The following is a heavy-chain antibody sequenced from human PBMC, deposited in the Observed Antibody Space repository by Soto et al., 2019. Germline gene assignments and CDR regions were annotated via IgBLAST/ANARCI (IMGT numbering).Heavy chain of an antibody. Sequence: QLQLQESGPGLVKPSETLSLTCTVSGGSISSSSYDWGWIRQPPGKGLEWIGCIYYSGSTYYNPSLKSRVTISVDTSKNQFSLKLSSVTAADTAVYYCAKGGSSWFVGGFDPWGQGTLVTVSS. CDR2: IYYSGST. CDR1: GGSISSSSYD. J-gene: IGHJ5*02. V-gene: IGHV4-39*01. D-gene: IGHD6-13*01. CDR3: AKGGSSWFVGGFDP.